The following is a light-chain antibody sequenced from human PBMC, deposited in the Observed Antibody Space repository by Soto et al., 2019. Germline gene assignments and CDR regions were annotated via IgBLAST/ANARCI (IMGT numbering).Light chain of an antibody. Sequence: QAVVTQPPSTSGTPGQRGTISCSGSSSNIGINAVNWYQQFPGTAPKLLIYNNYERPSGVPDRFSGSKSGTSASLAISGLQSEDEADYYCAVWDDSLNGVVFGGGTKLTVL. CDR2: NNY. CDR1: SSNIGINA. V-gene: IGLV1-44*01. J-gene: IGLJ3*02. CDR3: AVWDDSLNGVV.